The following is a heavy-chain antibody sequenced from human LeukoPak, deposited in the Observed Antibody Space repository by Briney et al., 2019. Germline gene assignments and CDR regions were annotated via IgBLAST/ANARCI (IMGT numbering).Heavy chain of an antibody. CDR1: GFTFCSDA. D-gene: IGHD3-10*01. Sequence: GGSLRLSCAASGFTFCSDAMSWVRQAPGKGLEWVSVISGGGGTTYYSDSVKGRFTISRDNSKNTLYLQMNSLRAEDTAVYYCAKVSYHYYGSGSYVLDYWGQGTLVTVSS. V-gene: IGHV3-23*01. CDR3: AKVSYHYYGSGSYVLDY. J-gene: IGHJ4*02. CDR2: ISGGGGTT.